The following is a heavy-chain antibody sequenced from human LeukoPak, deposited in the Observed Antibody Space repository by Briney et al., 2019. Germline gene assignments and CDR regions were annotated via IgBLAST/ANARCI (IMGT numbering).Heavy chain of an antibody. J-gene: IGHJ4*02. CDR1: GGSFSGYY. CDR3: ARDRESGGYYDY. V-gene: IGHV4-34*01. Sequence: SETLSLTCAVYGGSFSGYYWSWIRQPPGKGLEWIGEINHSGSTNYNPSLKSRVTISVETSKNQFSLKLSSVTAADTAVYYCARDRESGGYYDYWGQGTLVTVSS. D-gene: IGHD5-24*01. CDR2: INHSGST.